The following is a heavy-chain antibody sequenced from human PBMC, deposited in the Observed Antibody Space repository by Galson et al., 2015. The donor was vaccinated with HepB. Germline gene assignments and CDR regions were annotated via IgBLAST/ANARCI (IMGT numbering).Heavy chain of an antibody. CDR3: ARGPRGTYGAFDI. Sequence: SLRLSCAASGFTSSGYFIRWVRQVPGKGLVWVSAISGSGASRWYADSVKGRFTISRDNAKNTLYLQMNSLRAEDTAVYYCARGPRGTYGAFDIWGQGTMVAVSS. D-gene: IGHD1-26*01. CDR2: ISGSGASR. V-gene: IGHV3-23*01. J-gene: IGHJ3*02. CDR1: GFTSSGYF.